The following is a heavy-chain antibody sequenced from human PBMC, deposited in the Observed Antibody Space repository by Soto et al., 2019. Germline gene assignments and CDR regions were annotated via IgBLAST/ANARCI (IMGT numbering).Heavy chain of an antibody. J-gene: IGHJ4*02. CDR3: ARGLLAAAGTPFDY. CDR1: GGSFSGYY. CDR2: INHSGST. V-gene: IGHV4-34*01. Sequence: SETLSLTCAVYGGSFSGYYWSWIRQPPGKGLEWIGEINHSGSTNYNPSLKSRVTISVDTSKNQFSLKLSSVTAADTAVYYCARGLLAAAGTPFDYWGQGTLVTVSS. D-gene: IGHD6-13*01.